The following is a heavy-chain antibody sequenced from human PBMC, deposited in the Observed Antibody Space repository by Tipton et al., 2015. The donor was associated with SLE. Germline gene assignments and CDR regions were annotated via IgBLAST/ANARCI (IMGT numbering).Heavy chain of an antibody. CDR3: ARNRDCSSTSCFNWFDP. CDR2: IFYSGST. D-gene: IGHD2-2*01. Sequence: LRLSCTVSSGSISSSSYHWGWIRQPPGKGLEWIGSIFYSGSTYYDLSLKSRVTVSVDTSKNQFSLKLSSVTAADTAVYYCARNRDCSSTSCFNWFDPWGRGTLVTVSS. CDR1: SGSISSSSYH. J-gene: IGHJ5*02. V-gene: IGHV4-39*01.